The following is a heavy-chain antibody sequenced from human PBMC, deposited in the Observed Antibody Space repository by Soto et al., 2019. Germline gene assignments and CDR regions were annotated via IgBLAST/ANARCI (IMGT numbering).Heavy chain of an antibody. D-gene: IGHD2-2*01. CDR1: GFTFSSYA. J-gene: IGHJ4*02. V-gene: IGHV3-23*01. Sequence: GGSLRLSCAASGFTFSSYAMSWVRQAPGKGLEWVSAISGSGGSTYYADSVKGRFTISRDNSKNTLYLQMNSLRAEDTAVYYCAKAHCSSTSCYLLDYWGQGTLVTVSS. CDR3: AKAHCSSTSCYLLDY. CDR2: ISGSGGST.